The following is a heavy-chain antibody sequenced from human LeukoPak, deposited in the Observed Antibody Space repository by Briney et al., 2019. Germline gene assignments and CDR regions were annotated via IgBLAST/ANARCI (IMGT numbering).Heavy chain of an antibody. J-gene: IGHJ3*02. Sequence: GPSVKVSSKASGGTFKNYAISWVRQAPGQGHEWMGGILPIFGTTNYAQKFQARVTITADESTSTAYMEMSSLRSEDTAVYYCGRVSCGGNCYSLIGTFDIWGQGTMVTVSS. CDR3: GRVSCGGNCYSLIGTFDI. CDR2: ILPIFGTT. D-gene: IGHD2-15*01. V-gene: IGHV1-69*13. CDR1: GGTFKNYA.